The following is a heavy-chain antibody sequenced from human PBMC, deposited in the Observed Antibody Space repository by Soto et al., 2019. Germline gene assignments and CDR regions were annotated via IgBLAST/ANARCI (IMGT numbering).Heavy chain of an antibody. CDR1: GGSISSGRYY. CDR3: ARYRREAVAGYTLDN. CDR2: IYNSGST. J-gene: IGHJ4*02. Sequence: SETLSLTCTVSGGSISSGRYYWSWIRQPPGKGLEWIGYIYNSGSTNYNPSLKSRVTISEDTSKSQFSLKVNSMTAADTAVYYCARYRREAVAGYTLDNWGQGILVTVSS. D-gene: IGHD6-13*01. V-gene: IGHV4-61*01.